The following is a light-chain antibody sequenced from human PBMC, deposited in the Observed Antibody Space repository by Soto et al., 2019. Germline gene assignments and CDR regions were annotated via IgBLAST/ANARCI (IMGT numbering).Light chain of an antibody. CDR2: DAS. J-gene: IGKJ1*01. CDR3: QQYNFLGWT. CDR1: QSISSW. V-gene: IGKV1-5*01. Sequence: DIQMTQSPSTLSASVGDRVTITCRASQSISSWLAWYQQKPGKAPKLLIYDASSLESGVPSRFSGSGSGTEFTLTISSLQPYDFATYYCQQYNFLGWTFGQGTKVEIK.